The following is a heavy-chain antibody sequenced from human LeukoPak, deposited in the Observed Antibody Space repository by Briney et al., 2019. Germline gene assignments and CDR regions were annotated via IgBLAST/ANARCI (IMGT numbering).Heavy chain of an antibody. J-gene: IGHJ6*03. D-gene: IGHD3-9*01. CDR3: ARGQHFPTSPGYSGFYYMDV. CDR2: IYHSGST. V-gene: IGHV4-38-2*02. Sequence: SETLSLTCTVSGYSISSGYYWGWIRQPPGKGLEWIGSIYHSGSTYYNPSLKSRVTISVDTSKNQFSLKLSSVTAADTAVYYCARGQHFPTSPGYSGFYYMDVWGKGTTVTVSS. CDR1: GYSISSGYY.